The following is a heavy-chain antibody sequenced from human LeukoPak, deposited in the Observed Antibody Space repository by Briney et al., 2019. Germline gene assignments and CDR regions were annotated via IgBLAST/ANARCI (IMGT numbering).Heavy chain of an antibody. Sequence: SETLSLTCTVSGGSISSGDYYWSWIRQPPGKGLEWIAYMYYSGSTYYNPSLKSRVTMSADTSKNQFSLKLSSVTAADTAVYYCARDGRRGTTVTLNYFDYWGQGTLVTVSS. D-gene: IGHD4-11*01. CDR2: MYYSGST. J-gene: IGHJ4*02. V-gene: IGHV4-30-4*01. CDR1: GGSISSGDYY. CDR3: ARDGRRGTTVTLNYFDY.